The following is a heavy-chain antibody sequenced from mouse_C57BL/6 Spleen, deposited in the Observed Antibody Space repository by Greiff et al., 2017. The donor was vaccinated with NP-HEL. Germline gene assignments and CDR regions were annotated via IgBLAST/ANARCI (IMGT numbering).Heavy chain of an antibody. V-gene: IGHV14-1*01. Sequence: EVQLQQSGAELVRPGASVKLSCTASGFNIKDYYMHWVKQRPEQGLEWIGRIDPEDGDTEYAPKFQGKATMTADTSSNTAYLQLSSLTSEDTAVYYCTKGTYDGYAMDYWGQGTSVTVSS. J-gene: IGHJ4*01. CDR1: GFNIKDYY. D-gene: IGHD2-12*01. CDR3: TKGTYDGYAMDY. CDR2: IDPEDGDT.